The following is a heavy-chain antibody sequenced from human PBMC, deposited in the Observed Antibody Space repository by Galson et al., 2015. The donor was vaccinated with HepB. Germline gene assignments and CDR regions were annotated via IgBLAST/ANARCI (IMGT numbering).Heavy chain of an antibody. J-gene: IGHJ4*02. V-gene: IGHV1-18*01. CDR1: GYTFNSHG. CDR3: ARGRYSTSPPDY. CDR2: ISTYNGNT. Sequence: SVKVSCKASGYTFNSHGITWVRQAPGQGLEWMGWISTYNGNTDYAQNFQGRVTMTTDTSTSTAYMELRSLRSDDTAEYYCARGRYSTSPPDYWGQGTQVTVSS. D-gene: IGHD6-6*01.